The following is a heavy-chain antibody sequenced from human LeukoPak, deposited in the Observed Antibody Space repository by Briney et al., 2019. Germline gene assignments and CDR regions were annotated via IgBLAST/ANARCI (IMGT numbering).Heavy chain of an antibody. Sequence: PGGTLRLFCAASGFTFSSYWMSWVRQAPGKGLEWVANIKQDGSEKYYVDSVKGRFTISRDNAKNSLYLQMNSLRAEDTAVYYCAGDRGRDYFDYWGQGTLVTVSS. D-gene: IGHD3-10*01. CDR1: GFTFSSYW. J-gene: IGHJ4*02. CDR3: AGDRGRDYFDY. CDR2: IKQDGSEK. V-gene: IGHV3-7*01.